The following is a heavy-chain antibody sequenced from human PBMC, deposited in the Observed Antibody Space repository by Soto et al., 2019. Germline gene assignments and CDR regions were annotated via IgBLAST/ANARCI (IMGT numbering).Heavy chain of an antibody. CDR3: ASPLKWSGYYIAFDY. Sequence: SVKVSCKASGATFSSFAFSWVRQAPGQGLEWMGMIIPIFDTINYAQKFQGRVTITADESTGTAYMELSSLTSEDTAAYYCASPLKWSGYYIAFDYWGQGTLVTVSS. CDR1: GATFSSFA. D-gene: IGHD3-3*01. V-gene: IGHV1-69*13. CDR2: IIPIFDTI. J-gene: IGHJ4*02.